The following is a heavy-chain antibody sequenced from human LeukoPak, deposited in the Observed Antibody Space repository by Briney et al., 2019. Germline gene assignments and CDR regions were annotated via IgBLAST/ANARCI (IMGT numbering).Heavy chain of an antibody. D-gene: IGHD6-13*01. CDR3: ARGRVAAAVFVF. CDR1: GYTFTGYY. Sequence: ASAKVSCRASGYTFTGYYMHWVRQAPGQRLEWMGWINPNSGGTYYAQKFQGRVTMTRDTSISTAYMELSRLRSDDTAVYYCARGRVAAAVFVFWGQGTLVTVSS. V-gene: IGHV1-2*02. CDR2: INPNSGGT. J-gene: IGHJ4*02.